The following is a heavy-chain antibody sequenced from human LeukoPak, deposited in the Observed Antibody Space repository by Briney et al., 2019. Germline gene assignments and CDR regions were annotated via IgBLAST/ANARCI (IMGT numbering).Heavy chain of an antibody. V-gene: IGHV4-39*07. D-gene: IGHD6-25*01. CDR2: IHDDGRT. J-gene: IGHJ4*02. Sequence: TSETLSLTCAASGGSISASRTWGWVRPAPGKVLEWIGNIHDDGRTASNLSLKSRVIISLDTSKNQFSLKVSSVTAADTAFYYCARVLTAAGLDFWGQGTLVTVSS. CDR3: ARVLTAAGLDF. CDR1: GGSISASRT.